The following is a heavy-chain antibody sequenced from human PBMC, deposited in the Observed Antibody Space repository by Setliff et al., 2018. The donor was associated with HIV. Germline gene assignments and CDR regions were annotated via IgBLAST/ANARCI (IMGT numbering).Heavy chain of an antibody. CDR1: GGSFSIYY. CDR2: INHSGIT. D-gene: IGHD3-22*01. Sequence: PSETLSLTCAVSGGSFSIYYWSWIRQPPGKGLEWIGEINHSGITNYNPSLKSRVTISLDTSKNQFSLNLKSVTAADTAVYYCARRTYYDSAGYWDYLYFDLWGRGTLVTVSS. CDR3: ARRTYYDSAGYWDYLYFDL. J-gene: IGHJ2*01. V-gene: IGHV4-34*01.